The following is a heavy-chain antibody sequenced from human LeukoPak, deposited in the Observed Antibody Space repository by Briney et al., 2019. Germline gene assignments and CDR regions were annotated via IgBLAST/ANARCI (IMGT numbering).Heavy chain of an antibody. CDR2: ISSSGTYI. Sequence: GSLRLSCAASGFTFSSYNMNWVRQAPGKGLEWVSSISSSGTYIYYVDSVKGRFTISRDNAKNSLFLQMNSLRVEDTAVYYCARERDSGSYGYWGQGTLVTVSS. J-gene: IGHJ4*02. CDR1: GFTFSSYN. D-gene: IGHD1-26*01. CDR3: ARERDSGSYGY. V-gene: IGHV3-21*01.